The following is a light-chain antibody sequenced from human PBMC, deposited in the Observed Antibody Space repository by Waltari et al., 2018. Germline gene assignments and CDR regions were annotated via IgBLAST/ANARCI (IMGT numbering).Light chain of an antibody. V-gene: IGLV2-14*01. CDR2: EVT. CDR3: SSYTSIKTPYVV. CDR1: TREVGRYNY. Sequence: QSALTQPASVSGSPGQSITISCTGTTREVGRYNYVSWYQCRPGKAPALIIYEVTNRPSGVSDRFSGSKSGNTASLSISGLQPEDEADYYCSSYTSIKTPYVVFGGGTKVTVL. J-gene: IGLJ2*01.